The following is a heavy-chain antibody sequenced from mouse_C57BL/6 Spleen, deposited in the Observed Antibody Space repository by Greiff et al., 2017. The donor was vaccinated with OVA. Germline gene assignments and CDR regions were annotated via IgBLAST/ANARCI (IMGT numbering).Heavy chain of an antibody. D-gene: IGHD1-1*02. J-gene: IGHJ4*01. CDR2: INPNNGGT. V-gene: IGHV1-18*01. CDR1: GYTFTDYN. Sequence: VQLQQSGPELVKPGASVKIPCKASGYTFTDYNMDWVKQSHGKSLAWIGDINPNNGGTIYNQKFKGKATLTVDKSSSTAYMELRSLTSEDTAVYYCAREGGALYYYAMDYWGQGTSVTVSS. CDR3: AREGGALYYYAMDY.